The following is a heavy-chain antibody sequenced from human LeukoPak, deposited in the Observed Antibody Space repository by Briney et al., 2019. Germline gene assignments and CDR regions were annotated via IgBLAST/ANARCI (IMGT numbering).Heavy chain of an antibody. CDR2: ISYDGSNK. D-gene: IGHD3-10*01. CDR1: GFAFINYW. J-gene: IGHJ4*02. V-gene: IGHV3-30-3*01. CDR3: ARDSVMLLWFGPADY. Sequence: QSGGSLRLSCAASGFAFINYWMSWVRQAPGKGLEWVAVISYDGSNKYYADSVKGRFTIPRDNSKNTLYLQMNSLRAEDTAVYYCARDSVMLLWFGPADYWGQGTLVTVSS.